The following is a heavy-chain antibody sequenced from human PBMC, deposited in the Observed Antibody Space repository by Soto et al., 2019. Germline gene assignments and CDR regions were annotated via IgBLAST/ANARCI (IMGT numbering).Heavy chain of an antibody. Sequence: VHLVESGGGVVQPGRSLRLSCAASGFTFSSYGMHWVRQTPNKGLEWVAVISYDGSNKYYADSVKGRFAISRDNSKNTLYLQMNSLRAEDTAVYYCAKDRPSRKQWLGTNNFDYWGQGTLVTVSS. V-gene: IGHV3-30*18. D-gene: IGHD6-19*01. CDR3: AKDRPSRKQWLGTNNFDY. CDR2: ISYDGSNK. J-gene: IGHJ4*02. CDR1: GFTFSSYG.